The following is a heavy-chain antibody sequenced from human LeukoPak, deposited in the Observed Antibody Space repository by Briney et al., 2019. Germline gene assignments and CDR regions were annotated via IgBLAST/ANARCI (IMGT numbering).Heavy chain of an antibody. CDR2: IIPIFGTA. Sequence: SVKVSCKASGGTFSSYAISWVRQAPGQGLEWMGRIIPIFGTANYAQKFQGRVTITTDVSTSTAYMELSSLRSEDTAVYYCARDLIHNIVVVPATISGGFDPWGQGTLVTVSS. CDR1: GGTFSSYA. CDR3: ARDLIHNIVVVPATISGGFDP. V-gene: IGHV1-69*05. D-gene: IGHD2-2*01. J-gene: IGHJ5*02.